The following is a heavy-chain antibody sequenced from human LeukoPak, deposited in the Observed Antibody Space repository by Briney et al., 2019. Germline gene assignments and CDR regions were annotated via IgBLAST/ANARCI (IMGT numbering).Heavy chain of an antibody. D-gene: IGHD3-9*01. CDR3: ARHGGRVLRYFDWSPNAFDI. J-gene: IGHJ3*02. V-gene: IGHV4-4*07. Sequence: SETLSLTCTVSGGSISSSYWSWIRQPAGKGLEWIGRIYTSGSTYYNPSLKSRVTISVDTSKNQFSLKLSSVTAADTAVYYCARHGGRVLRYFDWSPNAFDIWGQGTMVTVSS. CDR2: IYTSGST. CDR1: GGSISSSY.